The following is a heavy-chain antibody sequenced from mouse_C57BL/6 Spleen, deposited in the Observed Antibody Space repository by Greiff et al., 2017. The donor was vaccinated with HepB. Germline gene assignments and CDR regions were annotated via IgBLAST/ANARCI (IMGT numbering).Heavy chain of an antibody. CDR1: GFTFSDYY. J-gene: IGHJ2*01. Sequence: EVQLVESEGGLVQPGSSMKLSCTASGFTFSDYYMAWVRQVPEKGLEWVANINYDGSSTYYLDSLKSRFIISRDNAKNILYLQMSSLKSEDTATYYCARVEFYYFDYWGQGTTLTVSS. CDR3: ARVEFYYFDY. CDR2: INYDGSST. V-gene: IGHV5-16*01.